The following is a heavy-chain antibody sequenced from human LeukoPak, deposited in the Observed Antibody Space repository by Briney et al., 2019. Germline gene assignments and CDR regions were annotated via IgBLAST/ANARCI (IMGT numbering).Heavy chain of an antibody. CDR1: GGSFSGYY. Sequence: PSETLSLTCAVYGGSFSGYYWSWIRQPPGKGLEWIGEINHSGSTNYNPSLKSRVTISVDTSENQFSLKLSSVTAADTAVYYCARGHQLLPNWGQGTLVTVSS. J-gene: IGHJ4*02. D-gene: IGHD2-2*01. CDR2: INHSGST. V-gene: IGHV4-34*01. CDR3: ARGHQLLPN.